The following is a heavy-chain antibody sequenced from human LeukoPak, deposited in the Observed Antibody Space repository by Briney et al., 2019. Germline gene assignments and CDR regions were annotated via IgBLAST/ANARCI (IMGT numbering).Heavy chain of an antibody. CDR3: ARDRYTSSQFDY. CDR1: GFTFSSYW. J-gene: IGHJ4*02. CDR2: IKEDGSEK. D-gene: IGHD1-1*01. Sequence: GGSLRLPCAASGFTFSSYWMSWVRQAPGKGLEWVANIKEDGSEKYYVDSVKGRFTISRDNAKNSLFLQMNSLRVEDTALYYCARDRYTSSQFDYWGQGTLVTVSS. V-gene: IGHV3-7*01.